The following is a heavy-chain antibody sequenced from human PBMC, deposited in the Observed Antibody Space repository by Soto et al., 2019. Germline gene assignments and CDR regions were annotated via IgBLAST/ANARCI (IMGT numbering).Heavy chain of an antibody. V-gene: IGHV4-39*01. CDR3: ARHDNGEDYYYYYYMDV. D-gene: IGHD4-17*01. CDR2: VSYSGST. J-gene: IGHJ6*03. CDR1: GGSISSSTYY. Sequence: SETLSLTCTVSGGSISSSTYYWGWIRQPPGKGLEWIGAVSYSGSTHYNPSLKSRVTISVDTSKNQFSLNLSSVTAADTAVYYCARHDNGEDYYYYYYMDVWGKGTTVTVSS.